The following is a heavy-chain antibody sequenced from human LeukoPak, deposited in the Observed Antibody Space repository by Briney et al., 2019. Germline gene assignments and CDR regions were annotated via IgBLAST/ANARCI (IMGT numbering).Heavy chain of an antibody. CDR1: GFTFSSYS. Sequence: PGGSLRLSCAASGFTFSSYSMNWVRQAPGKGLEWVSSISSSSSYIYYADSVKGRFTISRDNDKNSLYLQMNSLRAEDTAVYYCARAPYDILTGYREDDAFDIWGQGTMVTVSS. D-gene: IGHD3-9*01. CDR2: ISSSSSYI. CDR3: ARAPYDILTGYREDDAFDI. J-gene: IGHJ3*02. V-gene: IGHV3-21*01.